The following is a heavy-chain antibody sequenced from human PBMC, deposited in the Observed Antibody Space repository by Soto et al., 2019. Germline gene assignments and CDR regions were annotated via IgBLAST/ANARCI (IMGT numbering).Heavy chain of an antibody. Sequence: QVQLQESGPGLVKPSQTLSLTCTVSGGSISSGDYYWSWIRQPPGKGLEWIGYIYYSGSTYYNPSLKSRVTISVDTSKNQFSLKLSSVTAADTAVYYCARGTYYYDSSGYSPLFDIWGQGTMVTVSS. V-gene: IGHV4-30-4*01. CDR1: GGSISSGDYY. D-gene: IGHD3-22*01. J-gene: IGHJ3*02. CDR3: ARGTYYYDSSGYSPLFDI. CDR2: IYYSGST.